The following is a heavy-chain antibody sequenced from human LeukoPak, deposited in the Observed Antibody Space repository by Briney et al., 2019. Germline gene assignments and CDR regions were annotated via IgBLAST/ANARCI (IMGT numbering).Heavy chain of an antibody. Sequence: PGGSLRLSCAASGFTFSSYGMSWVRQAPGKGLEWASAISGGGGSTYYADSVKGRFTISRDNSKNTLYLQMNSLRGEDTAMYYCARVQGGGFRTADYWGQGTLVTVSS. CDR1: GFTFSSYG. V-gene: IGHV3-23*01. D-gene: IGHD1-14*01. CDR2: ISGGGGST. J-gene: IGHJ4*02. CDR3: ARVQGGGFRTADY.